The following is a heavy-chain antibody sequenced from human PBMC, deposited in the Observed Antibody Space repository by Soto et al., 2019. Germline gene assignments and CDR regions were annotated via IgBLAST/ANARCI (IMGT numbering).Heavy chain of an antibody. Sequence: QVQLVQSGAEVKKPGSSVKVSCKASGGTFSRYSITWVRQARGHGLEWIGRIIPIFGIPTYAQKFQGRVTITADESTSTAYMELSILRSDDTAVYYCAREDRDRETGLVPAAIDGMDVWGQGTTVTVSS. V-gene: IGHV1-69*08. CDR3: AREDRDRETGLVPAAIDGMDV. CDR1: GGTFSRYS. J-gene: IGHJ6*02. CDR2: IIPIFGIP. D-gene: IGHD2-2*01.